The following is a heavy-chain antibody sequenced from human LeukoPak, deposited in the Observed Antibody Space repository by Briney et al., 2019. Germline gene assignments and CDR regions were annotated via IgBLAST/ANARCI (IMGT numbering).Heavy chain of an antibody. V-gene: IGHV3-48*03. Sequence: GGSLRLSCAASGFTFSSYEMNWVRQAPGKGLEWVLYISSSGSTIYYADSVKGRFTISRDNAKNSLYLQMNSLRAEDTAVYYCATDSSGWYPVDYWGQGTLVTVSS. CDR3: ATDSSGWYPVDY. CDR2: ISSSGSTI. J-gene: IGHJ4*02. CDR1: GFTFSSYE. D-gene: IGHD6-19*01.